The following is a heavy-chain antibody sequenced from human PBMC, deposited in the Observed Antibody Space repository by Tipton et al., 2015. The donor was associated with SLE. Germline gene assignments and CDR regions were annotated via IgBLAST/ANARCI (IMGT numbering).Heavy chain of an antibody. CDR1: GFTFSSYS. J-gene: IGHJ4*02. Sequence: SLRLSCAASGFTFSSYSMNWVRQAPGKGLEWVSSISSSSSYIYYADSVKGRFTISRDNAKNSLYLQMNSLRAEDTAVYYCARDGAQLRYFDWLCEYWGQGTLVTVSS. D-gene: IGHD3-9*01. CDR2: ISSSSSYI. V-gene: IGHV3-21*01. CDR3: ARDGAQLRYFDWLCEY.